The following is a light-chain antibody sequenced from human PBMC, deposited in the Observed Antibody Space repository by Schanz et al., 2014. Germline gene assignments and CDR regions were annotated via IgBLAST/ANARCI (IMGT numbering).Light chain of an antibody. Sequence: QSVLTQPPSASGSPGQSVTISCTGTSSDVGGDNFVSWYQQHPGKAPKLMIYEINKRPSGVSNRFSGSRSGNTASLTISGLQAEDEADYYCSSNGGVNIYVFGTGTKLTVL. CDR3: SSNGGVNIYV. J-gene: IGLJ1*01. CDR2: EIN. CDR1: SSDVGGDNF. V-gene: IGLV2-8*01.